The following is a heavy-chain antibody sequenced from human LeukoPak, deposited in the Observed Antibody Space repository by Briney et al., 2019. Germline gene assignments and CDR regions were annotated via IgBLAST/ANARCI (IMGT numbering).Heavy chain of an antibody. CDR3: ARDRTVVVVVAATQAHWFDP. CDR1: GDSISSSSYY. Sequence: SESLSLTCTVSGDSISSSSYYWGWIRQPPGKGLEWIGSFSYSGSTYYNPSLKSRVTISVDTSKNQFSLKLSSVTAADTAVYDCARDRTVVVVVAATQAHWFDPWGQGTLVTVSS. V-gene: IGHV4-39*07. CDR2: FSYSGST. J-gene: IGHJ5*02. D-gene: IGHD2-15*01.